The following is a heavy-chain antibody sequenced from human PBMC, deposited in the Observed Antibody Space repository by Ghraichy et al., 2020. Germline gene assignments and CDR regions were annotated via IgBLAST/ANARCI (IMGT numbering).Heavy chain of an antibody. CDR1: GGTFSSYA. D-gene: IGHD3-22*01. CDR3: ATDDSPYYYYGMDV. Sequence: SVKVSCKASGGTFSSYAISWVRQAPGQGLEWMGGIIPIFGTANYAQKFQGRVTITADESTSTAYMELSSLRSEDTAVYYCATDDSPYYYYGMDVWGQGTTVTVSS. J-gene: IGHJ6*02. CDR2: IIPIFGTA. V-gene: IGHV1-69*13.